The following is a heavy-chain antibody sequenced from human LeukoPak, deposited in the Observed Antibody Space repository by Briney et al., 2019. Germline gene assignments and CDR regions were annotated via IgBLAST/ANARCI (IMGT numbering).Heavy chain of an antibody. CDR3: ARGSSSWSYYGMDV. Sequence: ASVKVSCKASGYTFTSYGISWVRQAPGQGLEWMGWISAYDGNTNYAQKLQGRVTMTADTSTSTAYMELRSLRSEDTAVYYCARGSSSWSYYGMDVWGQGTTVTVSS. CDR1: GYTFTSYG. J-gene: IGHJ6*02. D-gene: IGHD6-13*01. V-gene: IGHV1-18*01. CDR2: ISAYDGNT.